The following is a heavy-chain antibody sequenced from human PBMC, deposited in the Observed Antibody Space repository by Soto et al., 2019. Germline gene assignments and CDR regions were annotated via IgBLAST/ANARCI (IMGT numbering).Heavy chain of an antibody. D-gene: IGHD3-9*01. V-gene: IGHV3-48*03. CDR1: GFTFSSYE. CDR3: ARGYDILTGSNYWYFDL. CDR2: ISSSGSTI. Sequence: GGSLRLYCAASGFTFSSYEMNWVRQAPGKGLEWVSYISSSGSTIYYADSVKGRFTISRDNAKNSLYLQMNSLRAEDTAVYYCARGYDILTGSNYWYFDLWGRGTLVTVSS. J-gene: IGHJ2*01.